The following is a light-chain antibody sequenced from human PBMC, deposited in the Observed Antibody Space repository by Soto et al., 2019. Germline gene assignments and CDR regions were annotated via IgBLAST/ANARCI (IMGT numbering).Light chain of an antibody. CDR3: QQYGSSPLT. CDR2: GTS. V-gene: IGKV3-20*01. CDR1: LSVTSDY. Sequence: VLTQSPGTLSLSPGDRATLSCRASLSVTSDYLAWYQQKPGQAPRLLISGTSSRATGIPDRFSGSGAGTDFTLTISRLEPEDFVVYYCQQYGSSPLTFGGGTKVEIK. J-gene: IGKJ4*01.